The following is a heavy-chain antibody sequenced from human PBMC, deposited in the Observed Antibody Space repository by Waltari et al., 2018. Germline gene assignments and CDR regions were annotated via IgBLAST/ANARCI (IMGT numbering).Heavy chain of an antibody. CDR2: IYPGDSDT. V-gene: IGHV5-51*03. CDR1: GYSFTSYW. J-gene: IGHJ3*02. CDR3: ARPKDLGVIVVDAFDI. Sequence: EVQLVQSGAEVKTPGDSLKISCTGSGYSFTSYWLGWVRQMHGKGLEWMGIIYPGDSDTRYSPSFKGQVTISADKSISTAYLQWSSLKASDTAMYYCARPKDLGVIVVDAFDIWGQGTMVTVSS. D-gene: IGHD3-16*02.